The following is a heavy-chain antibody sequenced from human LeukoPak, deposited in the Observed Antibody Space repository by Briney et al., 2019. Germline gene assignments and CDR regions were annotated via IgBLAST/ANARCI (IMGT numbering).Heavy chain of an antibody. CDR3: ARASYSYDINGWVPFDY. Sequence: SETLSLTCTVSGASISSYYWSWIRQPPGKGLEWIGNVYYTGSTNYNPSLKSRITISMDTSKNQFSLRLSSVTAADTAVYYCARASYSYDINGWVPFDYWGQGTLVTVSS. J-gene: IGHJ4*02. CDR1: GASISSYY. CDR2: VYYTGST. V-gene: IGHV4-59*08. D-gene: IGHD3-22*01.